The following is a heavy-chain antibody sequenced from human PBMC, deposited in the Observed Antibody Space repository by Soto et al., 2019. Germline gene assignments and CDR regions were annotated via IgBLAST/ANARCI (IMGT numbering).Heavy chain of an antibody. CDR1: GYRFTNHG. CDR3: ARDFYPLAYYFDY. J-gene: IGHJ4*02. Sequence: ASVKVSCKASGYRFTNHGISWVRQAPGQGLEWMGWISGNDGKTKYARKFQGRVTMTTDTSTSTAYMEMNSLRHDDTAVYYCARDFYPLAYYFDYWGQGTLVTVSS. V-gene: IGHV1-18*01. CDR2: ISGNDGKT.